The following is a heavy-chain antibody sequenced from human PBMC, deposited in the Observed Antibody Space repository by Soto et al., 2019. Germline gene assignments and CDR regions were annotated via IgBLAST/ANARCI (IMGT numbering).Heavy chain of an antibody. CDR2: IIPIFGTA. D-gene: IGHD3-22*01. CDR1: GGTFSSYA. V-gene: IGHV1-69*12. J-gene: IGHJ4*02. Sequence: QVQLVQSGAEVKKPGSSVKVSCKASGGTFSSYAISWVRQAPGQGLEWMGGIIPIFGTANYAQKFQGRVTITADEATSTAYMELSSLRSEDTAVYYWARQSVYYDSSGYLSPLDYWGQGTLVTVSS. CDR3: ARQSVYYDSSGYLSPLDY.